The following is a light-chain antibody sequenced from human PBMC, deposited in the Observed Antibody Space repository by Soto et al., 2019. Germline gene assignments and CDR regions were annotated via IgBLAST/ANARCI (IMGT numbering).Light chain of an antibody. Sequence: QSALTQPPSASGSPGQSVTISCTGTSSDVGGYNYVSWYQQHPGKAPKLMIYDVSNRPSGVPDRFSGSKSGNTASLTVSGLQAADEADYYCSSYAGSNNSNVFGSGTQLTVL. J-gene: IGLJ6*01. CDR2: DVS. V-gene: IGLV2-8*01. CDR3: SSYAGSNNSNV. CDR1: SSDVGGYNY.